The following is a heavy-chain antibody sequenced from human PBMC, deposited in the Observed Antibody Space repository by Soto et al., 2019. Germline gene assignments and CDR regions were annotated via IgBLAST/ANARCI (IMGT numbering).Heavy chain of an antibody. CDR2: INPKSGDT. V-gene: IGHV1-2*02. CDR3: ARAYCGSTTCYAFEN. Sequence: QVQLVQSGAEVKKPGASVKVSCTASGYTFSGYFIHWLRQAPGQGLEWMGWINPKSGDTDYAEKIQGRVTMTRDTSISTAYMELSTLTSDDTAVYFCARAYCGSTTCYAFENWGQGTRVTVSS. J-gene: IGHJ4*02. CDR1: GYTFSGYF. D-gene: IGHD2-2*01.